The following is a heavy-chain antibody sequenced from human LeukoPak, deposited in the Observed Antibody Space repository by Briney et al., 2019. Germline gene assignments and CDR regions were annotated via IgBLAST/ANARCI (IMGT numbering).Heavy chain of an antibody. D-gene: IGHD2-2*01. CDR1: GYSIGSGYY. V-gene: IGHV4-38-2*02. Sequence: SETLSLTCTVSGYSIGSGYYWGWIRQPPGKGLEWIGSIYHSGSTYYNPSLKSRVTISVDTSKNQFSLKLSSVTAADTAVYYCARDSAAHDAFDIWGQGTMVTVSS. J-gene: IGHJ3*02. CDR3: ARDSAAHDAFDI. CDR2: IYHSGST.